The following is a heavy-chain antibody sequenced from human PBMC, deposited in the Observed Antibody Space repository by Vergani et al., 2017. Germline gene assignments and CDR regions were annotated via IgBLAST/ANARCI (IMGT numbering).Heavy chain of an antibody. CDR1: GGSFSGYY. V-gene: IGHV4-34*01. CDR3: ARGRKGVVPAAIRSSRLYFDY. CDR2: INHSGST. D-gene: IGHD2-2*02. Sequence: QVQLQQWGAGLLKPSETLSLTCAVYGGSFSGYYWSWIRQPPGKGLEWIGEINHSGSTNYNPSLKSRVTISVDTSKNQFSLKLSSVTAADTAVYYCARGRKGVVPAAIRSSRLYFDYWGQGTLVTVYS. J-gene: IGHJ4*02.